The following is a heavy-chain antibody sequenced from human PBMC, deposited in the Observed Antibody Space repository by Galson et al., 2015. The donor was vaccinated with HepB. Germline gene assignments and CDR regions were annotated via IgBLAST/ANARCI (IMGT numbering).Heavy chain of an antibody. D-gene: IGHD2-15*01. J-gene: IGHJ4*02. CDR2: FDPEDGET. CDR1: GYTLTELS. CDR3: ATRYVRYCSGGSCEGLDY. V-gene: IGHV1-24*01. Sequence: SVKVSCKVSGYTLTELSMHWVRQAPGKGLEWMGGFDPEDGETIYAQKFQGRVTMTEDTSTDTAYMELSSLRSEDTAVYYCATRYVRYCSGGSCEGLDYWGQGTLVTVSS.